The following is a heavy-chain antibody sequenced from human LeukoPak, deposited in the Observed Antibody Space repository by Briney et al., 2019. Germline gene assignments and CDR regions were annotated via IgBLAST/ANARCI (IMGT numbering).Heavy chain of an antibody. CDR2: ISGST. D-gene: IGHD2-2*01. J-gene: IGHJ6*02. Sequence: GGSLRLSCAASGFTFSSYAMSWVRQAPGKGLEWVSAISGSTYYAGSVKGRFTISRDNSKNTLYLQMNSLRAEDTAVYYCAKAAASYCSSTSCYGHYYYGMDVWGQGTTVTVSS. V-gene: IGHV3-23*01. CDR3: AKAAASYCSSTSCYGHYYYGMDV. CDR1: GFTFSSYA.